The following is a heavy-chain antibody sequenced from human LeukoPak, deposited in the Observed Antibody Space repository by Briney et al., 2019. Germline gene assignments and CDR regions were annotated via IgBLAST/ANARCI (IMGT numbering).Heavy chain of an antibody. CDR2: INHSGST. CDR3: AREQLWTYYFDY. J-gene: IGHJ4*02. V-gene: IGHV4-34*01. D-gene: IGHD5-18*01. CDR1: GGSFSGYY. Sequence: SETLSLTCAVYGGSFSGYYWSWIRQPPGKGLEWIGEINHSGSTNYNPSLKSRVTISVDTPKNQFSLKLSSVTAADTAVYYCAREQLWTYYFDYWGQGTLVTVSS.